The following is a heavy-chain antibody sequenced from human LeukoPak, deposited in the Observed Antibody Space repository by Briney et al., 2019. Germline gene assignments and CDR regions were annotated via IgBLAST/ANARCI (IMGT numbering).Heavy chain of an antibody. CDR3: ARQGGGNYAPLDS. D-gene: IGHD1-26*01. CDR1: GGSLRGSGDY. Sequence: SETLSLTCTVSGGSLRGSGDYWGWVRQPPGKGLEWIGNVYFSGSTFYNPSLQSRVTMSIDASQSQFALKLRSVTAADTAVCYCARQGGGNYAPLDSWGQGALVTVSS. J-gene: IGHJ4*02. CDR2: VYFSGST. V-gene: IGHV4-39*01.